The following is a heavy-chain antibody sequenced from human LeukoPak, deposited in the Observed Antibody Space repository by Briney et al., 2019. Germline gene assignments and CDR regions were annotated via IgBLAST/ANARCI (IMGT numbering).Heavy chain of an antibody. D-gene: IGHD2-15*01. CDR2: ISNDGSNK. J-gene: IGHJ4*02. CDR3: AKVRVGTAHFDY. Sequence: GGSLRLSCAASGFSFSSYAMHWVRQAPGKGLEWVALISNDGSNKYYADSVKGRVTISRDNSKNTLYLQMNSLRPEDTAVYYCAKVRVGTAHFDYWGQGTLVTVSS. CDR1: GFSFSSYA. V-gene: IGHV3-30*18.